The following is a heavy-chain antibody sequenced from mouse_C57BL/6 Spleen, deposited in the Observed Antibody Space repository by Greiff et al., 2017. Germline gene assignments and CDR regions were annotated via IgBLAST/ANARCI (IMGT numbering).Heavy chain of an antibody. CDR3: ANYYGSSPYYFDY. Sequence: QVQLKQPGAELVKPGASVKLSCKASGYTFTSYWMHWVKQRPGQGLEWIGMIHPNSGSTNYNEKFKSKATLTVDKSSSTAYMQLSSLTSEDSAVYYCANYYGSSPYYFDYWGQGTTLTVSS. V-gene: IGHV1-64*01. D-gene: IGHD1-1*01. CDR1: GYTFTSYW. CDR2: IHPNSGST. J-gene: IGHJ2*01.